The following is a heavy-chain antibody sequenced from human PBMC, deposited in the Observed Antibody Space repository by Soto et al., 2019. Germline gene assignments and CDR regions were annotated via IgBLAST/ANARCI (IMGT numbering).Heavy chain of an antibody. CDR2: INGDGTTT. J-gene: IGHJ4*02. CDR3: ASIPMVRGPSDY. D-gene: IGHD3-10*01. CDR1: GFTFSTYW. V-gene: IGHV3-74*02. Sequence: EVRLVESGGGLVQPGGSLRLSCAASGFTFSTYWMHWVRQAPGKGLVWVSRINGDGTTTQYAYSVKGRFTISRDNAKNTLYLQMNTLRGDDTAMYYCASIPMVRGPSDYWGQGTLVTVSS.